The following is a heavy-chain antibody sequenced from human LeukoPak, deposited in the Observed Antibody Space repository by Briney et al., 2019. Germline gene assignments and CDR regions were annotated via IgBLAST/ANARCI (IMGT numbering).Heavy chain of an antibody. D-gene: IGHD3-22*01. J-gene: IGHJ5*02. Sequence: PSETLSLTCTVSGGSISSYYWSWIRQPAGKGLEWIGRIYTSGSTNYNPSLKSRVTMSVDTSKNQFSLKLSSVTAADTAVYYCARGSDSSGYLNWFDPWGQGTLVAVSS. CDR1: GGSISSYY. V-gene: IGHV4-4*07. CDR2: IYTSGST. CDR3: ARGSDSSGYLNWFDP.